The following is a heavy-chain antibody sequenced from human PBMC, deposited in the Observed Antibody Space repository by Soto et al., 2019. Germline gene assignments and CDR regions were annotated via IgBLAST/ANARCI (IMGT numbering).Heavy chain of an antibody. CDR3: ARDQSPTLVRGLGWFDP. Sequence: PSETLSLTCTVSGDSITSNSYFWAWIRQPPGKGLEWIGSIYYSGTTYYNPSLKSRVTISVDRSKNQFSLKLISVTAADTAVYYCARDQSPTLVRGLGWFDPWGQGTLVTVSS. V-gene: IGHV4-39*02. CDR1: GDSITSNSYF. D-gene: IGHD3-10*01. CDR2: IYYSGTT. J-gene: IGHJ5*02.